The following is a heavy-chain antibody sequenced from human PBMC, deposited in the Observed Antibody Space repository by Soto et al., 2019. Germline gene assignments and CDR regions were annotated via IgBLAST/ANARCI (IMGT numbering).Heavy chain of an antibody. CDR2: IIPIFGTA. Sequence: QVQLVQSGAEVKKPGSSVKVSCKASGGTFSSYAISWVRQAPGQGLEWMGGIIPIFGTANYAQKFQGRVTITADESTCTAYMELSSLRSEDTAVYYCARVRRAVVLVAAINAFDIWGQGTMVTVSS. CDR3: ARVRRAVVLVAAINAFDI. J-gene: IGHJ3*02. V-gene: IGHV1-69*01. CDR1: GGTFSSYA. D-gene: IGHD2-15*01.